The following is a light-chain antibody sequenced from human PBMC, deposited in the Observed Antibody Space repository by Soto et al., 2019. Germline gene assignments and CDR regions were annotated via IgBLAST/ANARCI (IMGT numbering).Light chain of an antibody. CDR1: QSISTW. Sequence: DIQMTQSPSTLSASVGDRVTFTCRASQSISTWLAWYQQKPGKAPKLLIYKASTLESGVPSRFGGSGSGTEFTLTISSLQPDDSATYYCQQYNTYPMFTFGQGTKLEI. J-gene: IGKJ2*01. CDR3: QQYNTYPMFT. V-gene: IGKV1-5*03. CDR2: KAS.